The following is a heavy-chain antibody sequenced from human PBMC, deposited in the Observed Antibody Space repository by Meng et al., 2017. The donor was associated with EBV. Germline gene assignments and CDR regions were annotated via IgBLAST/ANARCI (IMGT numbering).Heavy chain of an antibody. CDR1: GGSFSGYY. V-gene: IGHV4-34*01. CDR3: ARGRWLQPGSYFDY. Sequence: QVQLQQWGAGLLKHSETLSLNCAVYGGSFSGYYWSWIRQPPGKGLEWIGEINHSGSTNYNPSLKSRVTISVDTSKNQFSLKLSSVTAADTAVYYCARGRWLQPGSYFDYWGQGTLVTVSS. J-gene: IGHJ4*02. D-gene: IGHD5-24*01. CDR2: INHSGST.